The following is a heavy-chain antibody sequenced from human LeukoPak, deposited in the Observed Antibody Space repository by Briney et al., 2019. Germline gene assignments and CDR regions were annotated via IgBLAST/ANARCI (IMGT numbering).Heavy chain of an antibody. CDR1: GFTFSSYA. Sequence: GGCLRLSCAASGFTFSSYAMSWVRQAPGKGLEWVSATSGSGGSTYYADSVRGRFTISRDNSKNTLYLQMNSLRAEDTAVYYCAKDGQWFGELLGYWGQGTLVTVSS. CDR3: AKDGQWFGELLGY. V-gene: IGHV3-23*01. J-gene: IGHJ4*02. CDR2: TSGSGGST. D-gene: IGHD3-10*01.